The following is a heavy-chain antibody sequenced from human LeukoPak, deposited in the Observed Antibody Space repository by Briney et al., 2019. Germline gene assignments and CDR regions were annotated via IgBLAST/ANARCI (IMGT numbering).Heavy chain of an antibody. V-gene: IGHV3-9*01. CDR3: AKDIGYYGSGRQTRIGY. J-gene: IGHJ4*02. CDR2: ISWNSGSI. D-gene: IGHD3-10*01. CDR1: GFTFDDYA. Sequence: GGSLRLSCAASGFTFDDYAMHWVRQAPGKGLEWVSGISWNSGSIGYADSVKGRFTISRDNAKNSPYLQMNSLRAEDTALYYCAKDIGYYGSGRQTRIGYWGQGTLVTVSS.